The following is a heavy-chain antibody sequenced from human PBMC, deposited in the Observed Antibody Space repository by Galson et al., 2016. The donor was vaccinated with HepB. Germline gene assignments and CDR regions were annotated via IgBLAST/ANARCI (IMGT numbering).Heavy chain of an antibody. CDR2: LVGSGANT. D-gene: IGHD3-16*01. Sequence: SLRLSCAASGFSFRNYAMTWVRQAPGKGLEWVSTLVGSGANTYYGDSVKGRFITSRDNSKNTVSLQMNSLRAEDTAVYFCAKGGGYTASYYFDSGGQGTLV. J-gene: IGHJ4*02. V-gene: IGHV3-23*01. CDR1: GFSFRNYA. CDR3: AKGGGYTASYYFDS.